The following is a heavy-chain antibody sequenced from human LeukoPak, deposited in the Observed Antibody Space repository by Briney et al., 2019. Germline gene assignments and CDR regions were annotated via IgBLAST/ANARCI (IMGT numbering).Heavy chain of an antibody. CDR2: INTNSGGT. Sequence: ASVKVSCKASGYTFTAKYMHWVRHAPGQGLEWRGWINTNSGGTNYAQKFQDRVTMTTATSISTAYMDWSSLRSDATAVYYIARDPAEPWLFSPSSSTGAWGERST. J-gene: IGHJ6*01. D-gene: IGHD1-14*01. V-gene: IGHV1-2*02. CDR1: GYTFTAKY. CDR3: ARDPAEPWLFSPSSSTGA.